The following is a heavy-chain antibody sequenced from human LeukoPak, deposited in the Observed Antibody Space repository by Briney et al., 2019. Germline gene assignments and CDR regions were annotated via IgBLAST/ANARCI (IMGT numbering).Heavy chain of an antibody. CDR3: ATDRGWRTSGYYLYYFEY. J-gene: IGHJ4*02. D-gene: IGHD3-3*01. CDR2: IKHDGSEK. V-gene: IGHV3-7*01. Sequence: ETLSLTCTVSGDSINSLDLWSWVRQPPGKGLEWVASIKHDGSEKYYVDSVRGRFTISRDNTMNSLYLQMSSLRAEDTAVYYCATDRGWRTSGYYLYYFEYWGQGTLVTYSS. CDR1: GDSINSLDL.